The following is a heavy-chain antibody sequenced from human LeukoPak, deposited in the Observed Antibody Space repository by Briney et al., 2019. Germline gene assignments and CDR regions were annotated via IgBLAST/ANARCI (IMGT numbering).Heavy chain of an antibody. V-gene: IGHV4-59*01. D-gene: IGHD3-10*01. CDR1: GGSISSYY. J-gene: IGHJ3*02. Sequence: SETLSLTCTVSGGSISSYYWSWIRQPPGKGLEWVGFGHYTGSTYYNPSLKSRVTLSVDTSKNQFSLKLSSVTAADTAVYYCARWGEASALRVHAFDIWGQGTMVTVSS. CDR2: GHYTGST. CDR3: ARWGEASALRVHAFDI.